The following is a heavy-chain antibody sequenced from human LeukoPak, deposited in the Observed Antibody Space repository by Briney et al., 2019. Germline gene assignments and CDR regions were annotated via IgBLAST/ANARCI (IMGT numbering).Heavy chain of an antibody. CDR1: YDSISSYY. Sequence: SETLSLSCTVSYDSISSYYWSWIRQPAGKGLEWIGRIYSSGSTNYNPSLKSRVIMSIDTSKNQFSLKLSSVTAADTAVYYCARAGPHYYYDTSGYPPAFDYWGQGTLATVSS. CDR2: IYSSGST. J-gene: IGHJ4*02. D-gene: IGHD3-22*01. CDR3: ARAGPHYYYDTSGYPPAFDY. V-gene: IGHV4-4*07.